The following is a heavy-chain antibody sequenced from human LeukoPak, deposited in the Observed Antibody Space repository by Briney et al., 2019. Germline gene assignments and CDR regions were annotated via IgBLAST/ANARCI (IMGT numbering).Heavy chain of an antibody. D-gene: IGHD1-26*01. J-gene: IGHJ5*02. CDR3: ARGGGLWELQFNWFDP. Sequence: GASVKVSCKASGYTFTNYYIHWVRQAPGQGLEWMGIINPSGGSTSYAEKFQGRVTMTRDTSTSTVYMELSSLKSDDTAVYYCARGGGLWELQFNWFDPWGQGTLVTVSS. CDR2: INPSGGST. CDR1: GYTFTNYY. V-gene: IGHV1-46*01.